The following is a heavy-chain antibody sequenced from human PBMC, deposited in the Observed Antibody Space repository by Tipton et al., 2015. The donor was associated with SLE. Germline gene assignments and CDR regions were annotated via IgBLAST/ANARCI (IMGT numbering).Heavy chain of an antibody. D-gene: IGHD3-22*01. Sequence: LRLSCTVSGGSISSHYWSWIRQPPGKGLEWIGYIYYSGSTNYNPSLKSRVTISVDTSKNQFSLKLSSVTAADTAVYYCAGEEYYYDSSGRKGAAFDIWGQGTMVTVSS. CDR3: AGEEYYYDSSGRKGAAFDI. CDR2: IYYSGST. J-gene: IGHJ3*02. CDR1: GGSISSHY. V-gene: IGHV4-59*11.